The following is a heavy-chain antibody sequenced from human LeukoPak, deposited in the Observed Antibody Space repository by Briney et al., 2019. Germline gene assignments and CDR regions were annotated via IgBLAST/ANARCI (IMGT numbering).Heavy chain of an antibody. CDR2: IYTSGST. V-gene: IGHV4-4*07. J-gene: IGHJ5*02. CDR3: ARDAYYYGSGSYPFDP. D-gene: IGHD3-10*01. Sequence: SETLSLTCTVSGDSISSYYWSWIRQPAGKGLEWIGRIYTSGSTNYNPSLKSRVTMSVDTSKNQFSLKLNSVTAADTAVYYCARDAYYYGSGSYPFDPWGQGTLVTVSS. CDR1: GDSISSYY.